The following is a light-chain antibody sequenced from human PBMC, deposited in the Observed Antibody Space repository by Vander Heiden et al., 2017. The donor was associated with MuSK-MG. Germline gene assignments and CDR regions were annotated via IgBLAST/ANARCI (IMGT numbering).Light chain of an antibody. CDR3: QQDGRSPLT. Sequence: EIVLTQSPGTLSLSPGERATLSCRASQPVASRNLAWYQQKPGQAPRLLIYGASSRATGIPDRFDGSGSETDFTLTLSRLEPEDFAVYYCQQDGRSPLTFGGGTKVEIK. CDR1: QPVASRN. J-gene: IGKJ4*01. CDR2: GAS. V-gene: IGKV3-20*01.